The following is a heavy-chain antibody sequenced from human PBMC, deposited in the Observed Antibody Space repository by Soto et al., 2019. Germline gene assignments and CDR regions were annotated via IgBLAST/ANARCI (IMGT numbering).Heavy chain of an antibody. V-gene: IGHV3-64D*08. D-gene: IGHD3-10*01. CDR3: AKDSRTRPFGELLRDHHDL. CDR1: ELTITNFG. CDR2: IDSTGGTT. Sequence: GGSLKLSCSAPELTITNFGPHWVRQAPEKELKHVCAIDSTGGTTDYADSVKGRFTISRDNSKNTLYLQMTSLRTDDTGTYYCAKDSRTRPFGELLRDHHDLWGQGTLVTVS. J-gene: IGHJ5*02.